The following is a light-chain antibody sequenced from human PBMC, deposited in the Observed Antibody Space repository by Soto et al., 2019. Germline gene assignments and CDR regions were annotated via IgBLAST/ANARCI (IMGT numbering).Light chain of an antibody. J-gene: IGKJ1*01. Sequence: DIVMTQTPLSAPGTLGQPASISCRSSQSLVHSNGNTYLSWLQQRTGQPPRLLIYEISNRFSGVPDRFSGSGTGTYFTLKISRVEAEDVGMYYCVLLTHFPWTFGPGTKVEI. CDR3: VLLTHFPWT. V-gene: IGKV2-24*01. CDR1: QSLVHSNGNTY. CDR2: EIS.